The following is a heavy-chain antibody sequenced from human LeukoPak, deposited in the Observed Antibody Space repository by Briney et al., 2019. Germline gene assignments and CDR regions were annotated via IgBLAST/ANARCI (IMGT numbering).Heavy chain of an antibody. CDR3: AKVGYDILTGFDH. V-gene: IGHV3-30*02. J-gene: IGHJ4*02. CDR1: GFTFSSYA. CDR2: IRYDGSNK. D-gene: IGHD3-9*01. Sequence: GGSLRLSCAASGFTFSSYAMSWVRQAPGKGLEWVAFIRYDGSNKYYADSVKGRFTISRDNSKNTLYLQMNSLRAEDTAVYYCAKVGYDILTGFDHWGQGTLVTVSS.